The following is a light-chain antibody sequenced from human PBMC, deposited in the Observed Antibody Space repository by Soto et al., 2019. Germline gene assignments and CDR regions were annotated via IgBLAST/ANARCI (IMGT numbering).Light chain of an antibody. CDR2: DAF. J-gene: IGKJ4*02. CDR1: RSIGTS. V-gene: IGKV3-11*01. CDR3: HQRASWPPFT. Sequence: EVVLTQSPATLSLSPGESATLSCRASRSIGTSLAWYQHRPGQPPRLLIYDAFNRATGIPARFSGGGSGTHFTLTITSREPEDFAVYYWHQRASWPPFTFGGVTKVDIK.